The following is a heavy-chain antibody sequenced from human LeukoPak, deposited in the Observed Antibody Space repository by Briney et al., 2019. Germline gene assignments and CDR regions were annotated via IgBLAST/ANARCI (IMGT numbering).Heavy chain of an antibody. CDR1: GFTFSSYS. CDR2: ISSSSSYI. CDR3: ASIAAEVDWFDP. V-gene: IGHV3-21*01. D-gene: IGHD6-13*01. Sequence: PGGSLRLSCAASGFTFSSYSMNWVRQAPGKGLEWVSSISSSSSYIYYADSVKGRFTISRDNAKNSLYLQMNSLRAEDTAVYYCASIAAEVDWFDPWGQGTLATVSS. J-gene: IGHJ5*02.